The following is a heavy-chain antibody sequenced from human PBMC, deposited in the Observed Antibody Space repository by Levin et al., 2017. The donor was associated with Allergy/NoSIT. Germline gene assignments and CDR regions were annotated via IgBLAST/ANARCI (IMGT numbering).Heavy chain of an antibody. D-gene: IGHD6-25*01. V-gene: IGHV1-8*01. Sequence: KISCEASGFSFTSYDINLVRQASGRGLEWVCFFPPLLFPPFSSPPFPFIVTMTTDNFMNTAYMELSSLTSDDTAIYYCLREGKERHLDPDYWGRGTLVTVSS. CDR3: LREGKERHLDPDY. J-gene: IGHJ4*02. CDR2: FPPLLFPP. CDR1: GFSFTSYD.